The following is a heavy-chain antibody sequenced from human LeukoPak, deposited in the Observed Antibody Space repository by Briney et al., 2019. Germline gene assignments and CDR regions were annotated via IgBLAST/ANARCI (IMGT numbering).Heavy chain of an antibody. V-gene: IGHV4-38-2*01. CDR2: IFHGETT. J-gene: IGHJ4*02. CDR3: ARVGSSWYWDDY. D-gene: IGHD6-13*01. Sequence: SETLSLTCAVSDYSVTNAYYWGWIRQWPGTELEWIGSIFHGETTYYNPSLESRVTISVDPSKNQFSLRLTSVTAADTAVYYCARVGSSWYWDDYWGQGTLVTVSS. CDR1: DYSVTNAYY.